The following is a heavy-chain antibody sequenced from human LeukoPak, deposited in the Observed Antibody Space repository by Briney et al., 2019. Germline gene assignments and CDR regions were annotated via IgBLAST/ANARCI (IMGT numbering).Heavy chain of an antibody. D-gene: IGHD2-8*01. CDR1: GYSISSGYY. CDR3: ARVMVEDTYGDDAFDI. J-gene: IGHJ3*02. CDR2: IYHSGST. V-gene: IGHV4-38-2*02. Sequence: PSETLSLTCTVSGYSISSGYYWGWIRQPPGKGLEWIGSIYHSGSTYYNPSLKSRVTISVDTSKNQFSLKLSSVTAADTAVYYCARVMVEDTYGDDAFDIWGQGTMVTVSS.